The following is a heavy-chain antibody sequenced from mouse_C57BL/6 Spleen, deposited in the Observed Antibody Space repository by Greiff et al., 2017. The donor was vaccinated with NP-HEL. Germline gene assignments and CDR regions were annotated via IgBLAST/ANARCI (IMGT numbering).Heavy chain of an antibody. J-gene: IGHJ3*01. Sequence: EVQLQQSGPELVKPGASVKISCKASGYTFTDYYMNWVKQSHGKSLEWIGDINPNNGGTSYNQKFKGKATLTVEKSSSTAYMELRSLTSEDSAVYYCARQGLYYYGHSWFAYWGQGTLVTVSA. CDR2: INPNNGGT. V-gene: IGHV1-26*01. CDR3: ARQGLYYYGHSWFAY. D-gene: IGHD1-1*01. CDR1: GYTFTDYY.